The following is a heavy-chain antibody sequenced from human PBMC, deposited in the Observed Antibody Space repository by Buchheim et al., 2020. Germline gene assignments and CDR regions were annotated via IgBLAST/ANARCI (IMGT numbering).Heavy chain of an antibody. CDR2: IKQDGSEK. Sequence: EVQLVESGGGLVQPGGSLRLSCAASGFTFSSSWMSWVRQAPGKGLEWVANIKQDGSEKYYVDSVQGRFTISRDTAKNSLYLQMNSLRAEDTAVYYCARGPVAGTGDWFDPWGQGTL. CDR3: ARGPVAGTGDWFDP. J-gene: IGHJ5*02. D-gene: IGHD6-19*01. V-gene: IGHV3-7*01. CDR1: GFTFSSSW.